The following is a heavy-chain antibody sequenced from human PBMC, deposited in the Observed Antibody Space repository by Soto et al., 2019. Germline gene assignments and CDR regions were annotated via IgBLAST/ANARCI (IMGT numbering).Heavy chain of an antibody. CDR2: ISVHNGNT. D-gene: IGHD1-1*01. J-gene: IGHJ4*02. Sequence: QVHLVQSGAEVKKPGASVKVSCKGSGYSFTTYGITWVRQAPGQGLEWMGWISVHNGNTNYAPKLQGRVTVTRDTSTSTAYMELRSLRSDDTAVYYCARGRYGDYWGQGALVTVSS. CDR3: ARGRYGDY. CDR1: GYSFTTYG. V-gene: IGHV1-18*01.